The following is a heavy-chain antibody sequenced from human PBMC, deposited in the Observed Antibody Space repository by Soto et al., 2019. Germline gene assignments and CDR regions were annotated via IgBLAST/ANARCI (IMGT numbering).Heavy chain of an antibody. V-gene: IGHV1-24*01. J-gene: IGHJ4*02. CDR1: GYTLTELS. CDR3: ATDEGSLIYSYGFGY. D-gene: IGHD5-18*01. Sequence: ASVKVSCKVSGYTLTELSMHWVRQAPGKGLEWMGGFDPEDGETIYAQKFQGRVTMTEDKSTDTAYMELSSLRSEDTAVYYCATDEGSLIYSYGFGYWGQGTLVTVSS. CDR2: FDPEDGET.